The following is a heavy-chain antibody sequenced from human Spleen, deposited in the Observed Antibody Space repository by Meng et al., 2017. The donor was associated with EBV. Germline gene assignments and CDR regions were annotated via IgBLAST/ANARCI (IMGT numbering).Heavy chain of an antibody. J-gene: IGHJ4*02. CDR3: SRDLAGSDDY. CDR2: TNEYATIT. D-gene: IGHD1-14*01. V-gene: IGHV3-74*01. CDR1: GFTFSSYW. Sequence: GQLVDSGGGVVQPGRSLRLSCAASGFTFSSYWMHWVRQAPGKGLVWVSRTNEYATITTYADSVKGRFTISRDNAKNTLYLQMNSLRAEDTAVYYCSRDLAGSDDYWGQGTLVTVFS.